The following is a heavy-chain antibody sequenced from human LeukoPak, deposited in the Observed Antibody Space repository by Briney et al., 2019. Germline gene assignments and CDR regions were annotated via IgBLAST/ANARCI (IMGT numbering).Heavy chain of an antibody. CDR2: IYTSGST. D-gene: IGHD3-22*01. J-gene: IGHJ5*02. Sequence: SETLSLTCTVSGGSISSYYWSWIRQPAGQGLEWIGRIYTSGSTNYNPSLKSRVTMSVDTSKNQFSLKLSSVTAADTAVYYCARDKVVSADNWFDPWGQGTLVTVSS. V-gene: IGHV4-4*07. CDR1: GGSISSYY. CDR3: ARDKVVSADNWFDP.